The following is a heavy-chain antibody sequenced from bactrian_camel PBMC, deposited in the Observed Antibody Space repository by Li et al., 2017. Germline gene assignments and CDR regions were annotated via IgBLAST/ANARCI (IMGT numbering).Heavy chain of an antibody. Sequence: HVQLVESGGGSVQAGGSLKLSCVISGRIDNTVCTGWFRHAPGKERESVATLYPGGWGTHYADSVNGRFTMSQDYGKNTVYLQMNSLEAKDTAMYYCAADVFPYGAHWSSQYDYDYWGQGTQVTFS. D-gene: IGHD6*01. CDR3: AADVFPYGAHWSSQYDYDY. CDR1: GRIDNTVC. V-gene: IGHV3S54*01. CDR2: LYPGGWGT. J-gene: IGHJ4*01.